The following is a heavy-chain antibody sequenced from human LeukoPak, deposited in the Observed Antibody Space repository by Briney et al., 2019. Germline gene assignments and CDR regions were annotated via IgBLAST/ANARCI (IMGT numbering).Heavy chain of an antibody. CDR3: ARAPYDSSGYYFDY. J-gene: IGHJ4*02. CDR2: ISYDGSNK. Sequence: PGGSPRLSCAASGFTFSSYAMHWVRQAPGKGLEWVAVISYDGSNKYYADSVKGRFTISRDNSKNTLYLQMNSLRAEDTAVYYCARAPYDSSGYYFDYWGQGTLVTVSS. CDR1: GFTFSSYA. V-gene: IGHV3-30*04. D-gene: IGHD3-22*01.